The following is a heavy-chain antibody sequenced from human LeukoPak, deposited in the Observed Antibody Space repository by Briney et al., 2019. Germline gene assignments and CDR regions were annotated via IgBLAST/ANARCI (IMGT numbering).Heavy chain of an antibody. J-gene: IGHJ4*02. D-gene: IGHD5-18*01. V-gene: IGHV1-69*05. CDR1: GGTFSSYA. CDR2: IIPIFGAA. CDR3: ARATAMVSGIFDY. Sequence: SVKVSCKASGGTFSSYAISWVRQAPGQGLEWMGGIIPIFGAANYAQKFQGRVTITTDESTSTTYMELSSLRSEDTAVYYCARATAMVSGIFDYWGQGTLVTVSS.